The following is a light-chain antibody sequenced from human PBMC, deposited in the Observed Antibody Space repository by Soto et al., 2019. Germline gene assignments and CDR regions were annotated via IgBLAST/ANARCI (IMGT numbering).Light chain of an antibody. CDR1: QSVSSSY. CDR3: QLYSSPF. J-gene: IGKJ2*01. V-gene: IGKV3-20*01. CDR2: GAS. Sequence: EIVLTQSPGTLSLSPGERATLSCRASQSVSSSYLAWYQQKPGQAPRLLIYGASSRATGIPDRFSGSGSGTDFTLTISRLEREDFPVNDSQLYSSPFFDHANKLEIK.